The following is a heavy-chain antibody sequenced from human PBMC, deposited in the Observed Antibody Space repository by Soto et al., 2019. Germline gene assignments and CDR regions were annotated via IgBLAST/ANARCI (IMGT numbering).Heavy chain of an antibody. V-gene: IGHV4-39*01. D-gene: IGHD4-17*01. CDR3: ATTNDYGVYYHMDV. Sequence: SETLSLTCTVSGGSISSSNYYWGWIRQPPGKGLEWIGSIYYSGTTYYNPSLKTRVTISVDTSKNQFSLKLNSVTAADTAVYFCATTNDYGVYYHMDVWGKGTTVTVSS. CDR2: IYYSGTT. J-gene: IGHJ6*03. CDR1: GGSISSSNYY.